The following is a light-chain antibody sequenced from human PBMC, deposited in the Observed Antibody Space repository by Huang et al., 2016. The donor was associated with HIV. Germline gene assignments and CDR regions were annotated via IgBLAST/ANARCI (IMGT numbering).Light chain of an antibody. J-gene: IGKJ2*01. CDR2: GAS. Sequence: EVVMTQSPATLSVSPGERATLSCRASQHINSNLAGYQQKPGQTPRLLIYGASTRATGIPARFSGSGSGTEFTLTISSLQSEDFAVYYCQQYNNWPPVTFGQGTKLEIK. CDR1: QHINSN. V-gene: IGKV3-15*01. CDR3: QQYNNWPPVT.